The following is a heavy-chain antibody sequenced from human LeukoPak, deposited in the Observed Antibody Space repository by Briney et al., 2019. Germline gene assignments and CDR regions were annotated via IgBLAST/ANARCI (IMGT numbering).Heavy chain of an antibody. V-gene: IGHV7-4-1*02. CDR2: INTNTGNP. Sequence: GASVKVSCKASGYTFTGYYMHWVRQAPGQGLEWMGWINTNTGNPTYAQGFTGRFVFSLDTSVSTAYLQISSLKAEDTAVYYCARGPPGFWSGYYYFDYWGQGTLVTVSS. J-gene: IGHJ4*02. CDR3: ARGPPGFWSGYYYFDY. D-gene: IGHD3-3*01. CDR1: GYTFTGYY.